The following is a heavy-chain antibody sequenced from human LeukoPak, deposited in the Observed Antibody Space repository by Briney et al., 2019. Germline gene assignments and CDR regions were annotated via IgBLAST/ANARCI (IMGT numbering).Heavy chain of an antibody. V-gene: IGHV3-21*01. CDR1: GFTFSSYS. J-gene: IGHJ5*02. CDR2: ISSSSSYI. CDR3: ARSSVAAVVIYDWFDP. Sequence: GGSLRLSCAASGFTFSSYSMNWVRQAPGKGLEWVSSISSSSSYIYYADSVKGRFTISRDNAKNSLYLQMNSLRAEDTAVYYCARSSVAAVVIYDWFDPWGQGTLVTVSS. D-gene: IGHD6-19*01.